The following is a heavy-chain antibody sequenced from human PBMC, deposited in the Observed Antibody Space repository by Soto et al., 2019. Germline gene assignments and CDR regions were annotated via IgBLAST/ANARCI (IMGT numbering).Heavy chain of an antibody. CDR1: VGSISSSNW. D-gene: IGHD3-9*01. CDR3: ARYLYYDILTGYYGMDV. Sequence: PSETLSLTCAVSVGSISSSNWCSWVRQPPGKGLEWIGEIYHSGSTNYNPSLKSRVTISVDKSKNQFSLKLSSVTAADTAVYYCARYLYYDILTGYYGMDVWGQGTTVTVSS. CDR2: IYHSGST. V-gene: IGHV4-4*02. J-gene: IGHJ6*01.